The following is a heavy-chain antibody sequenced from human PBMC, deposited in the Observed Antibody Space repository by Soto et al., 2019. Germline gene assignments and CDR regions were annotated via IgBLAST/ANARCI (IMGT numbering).Heavy chain of an antibody. V-gene: IGHV4-31*03. CDR3: ARDDGILTGSDHGLFMDV. J-gene: IGHJ6*02. D-gene: IGHD3-9*01. CDR2: IYYSGST. Sequence: KPSETLSLTCTVSGGSISSGGYYWSWIRRHPGKGLEWIGYIYYSGSTYYNPSLKSRVTISVDTSKNQFSLKLSSVTAADTAVYYCARDDGILTGSDHGLFMDVWGQGTTVTISS. CDR1: GGSISSGGYY.